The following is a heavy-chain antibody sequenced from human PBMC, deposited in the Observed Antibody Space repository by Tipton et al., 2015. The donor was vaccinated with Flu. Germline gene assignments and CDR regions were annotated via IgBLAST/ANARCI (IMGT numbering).Heavy chain of an antibody. CDR3: ARDFSFHH. Sequence: QLVQSGAEVKMPGASVRVSCKASGYTSTGYVIHWVRQAPGQGLEWMAIINPSGGSTKYAQKFQGRVTMTRDKSTTTVYMDLSSLKSEDTAIYYCARDFSFHHWGQGTLVSVS. J-gene: IGHJ4*02. V-gene: IGHV1-46*01. CDR1: GYTSTGYV. CDR2: INPSGGST.